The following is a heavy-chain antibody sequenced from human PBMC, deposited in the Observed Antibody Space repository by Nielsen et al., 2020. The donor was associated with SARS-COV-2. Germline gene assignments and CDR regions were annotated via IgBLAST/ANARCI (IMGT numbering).Heavy chain of an antibody. CDR2: IYYSGST. CDR3: ARVRITMIVVVEAFDI. D-gene: IGHD3-22*01. CDR1: GGSISSGGYY. Sequence: SETLSLTCTVSGGSISSGGYYWSWIRQHPGKGLEWLGYIYYSGSTYYNPSLKSRVTISVDTSKNQFSLKLCYVTAADTAVYYCARVRITMIVVVEAFDIWGQGTMVTVSS. V-gene: IGHV4-31*03. J-gene: IGHJ3*02.